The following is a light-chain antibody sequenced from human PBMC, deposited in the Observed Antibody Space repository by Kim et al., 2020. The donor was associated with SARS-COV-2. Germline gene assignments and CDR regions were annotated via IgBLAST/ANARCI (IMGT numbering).Light chain of an antibody. CDR2: EDT. CDR3: QTWDRSAVV. J-gene: IGLJ2*01. V-gene: IGLV3-1*01. CDR1: KLGTKF. Sequence: SYELTQPPSVSVSPGQTASITCSGDKLGTKFSSWYQQKPGQSPLLVIYEDTKRPSGIPERFSGSNSGNTATLTISGTQTLDEADYYCQTWDRSAVVFGGGTSLTVL.